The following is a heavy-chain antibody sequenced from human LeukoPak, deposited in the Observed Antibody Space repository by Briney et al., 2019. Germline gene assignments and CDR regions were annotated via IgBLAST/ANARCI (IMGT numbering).Heavy chain of an antibody. CDR3: AKENLWFGELLSSSNSHPDY. V-gene: IGHV3-23*01. Sequence: GGSLRLSCAASGFTFSSYAMSWVRQAPGKGLEWVSAISGSGGSTYYADSVKGRFTISRDNSKNTLYLQMNSLRAEDTAVYYCAKENLWFGELLSSSNSHPDYWGQGTLVTVSS. J-gene: IGHJ4*02. CDR1: GFTFSSYA. D-gene: IGHD3-10*01. CDR2: ISGSGGST.